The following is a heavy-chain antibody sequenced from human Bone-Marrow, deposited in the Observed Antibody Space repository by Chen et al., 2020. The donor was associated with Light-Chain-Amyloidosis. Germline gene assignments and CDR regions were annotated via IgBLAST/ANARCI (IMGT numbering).Heavy chain of an antibody. V-gene: IGHV4-31*03. CDR3: ARDLHCSSTSCSWFDP. D-gene: IGHD2-2*01. CDR2: IYYSGST. J-gene: IGHJ5*02. CDR1: GGSISSGGYY. Sequence: QVQLQESGPGLVKPSQTLSITCTVSGGSISSGGYYWSWIRQHPGKGLEWIGYIYYSGSTYYNPSLKSRVTISVDTSKNQFSLKLSSVTAADTAVYYCARDLHCSSTSCSWFDPWGQGTLVTVSS.